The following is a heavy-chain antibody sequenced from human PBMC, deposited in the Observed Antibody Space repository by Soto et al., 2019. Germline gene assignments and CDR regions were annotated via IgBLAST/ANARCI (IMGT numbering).Heavy chain of an antibody. V-gene: IGHV3-30-3*01. Sequence: PGGSLRLSCAASGFTFSSYAMHWVRQAPGKGLEWVAVISYDGSNKYYADSVKGRFTISRDNSKNTLYLQMNSLRSEDTAVYYCARHSSSSVDYWGQGTLVTVSS. CDR2: ISYDGSNK. D-gene: IGHD6-6*01. CDR3: ARHSSSSVDY. J-gene: IGHJ4*02. CDR1: GFTFSSYA.